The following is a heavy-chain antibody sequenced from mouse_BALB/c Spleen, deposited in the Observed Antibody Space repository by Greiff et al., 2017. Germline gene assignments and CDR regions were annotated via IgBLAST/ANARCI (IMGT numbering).Heavy chain of an antibody. V-gene: IGHV5-4*02. J-gene: IGHJ2*01. D-gene: IGHD2-10*01. Sequence: EVMLVESGGGLVKPGGSLKLSCAASGFTFSDYYLYLVRQTPEKRLEWVATISDGGSYTYYPDSVKGRFTISRDNAKNNLYLQMSSLKSEDTAMYYCARRTYYGTFDYWGQGTTLTVSS. CDR3: ARRTYYGTFDY. CDR2: ISDGGSYT. CDR1: GFTFSDYY.